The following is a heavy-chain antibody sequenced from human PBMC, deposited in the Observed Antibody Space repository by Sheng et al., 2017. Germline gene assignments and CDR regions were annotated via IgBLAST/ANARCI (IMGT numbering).Heavy chain of an antibody. CDR1: GFTFSSYA. CDR3: AKVSGYNWNDPIDY. D-gene: IGHD1-1*01. J-gene: IGHJ4*02. V-gene: IGHV3-23*01. CDR2: ISGSGGNT. Sequence: EVQLLESGGGLVQPGGSLRLSCAXSGFTFSSYAMSWVRQAPGKGLEWVSAISGSGGNTYYADSVKGRFTISRDNSKNTLYLQMNSLRAEDTAVYYCAKVSGYNWNDPIDYWGQGTLVTVSS.